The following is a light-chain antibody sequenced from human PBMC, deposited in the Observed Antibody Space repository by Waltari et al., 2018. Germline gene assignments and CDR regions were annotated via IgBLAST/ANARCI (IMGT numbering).Light chain of an antibody. Sequence: QSVLTHPPSASGTPGQRVTTPCSGRSSTIGRNYVSWYQQLPGTAPTLLIYRNNQRPSGVPDRFSGSKSGTSASLAISGLRSEDEADYYCAAWDDSLSGRVFGGGTKLTVL. CDR1: SSTIGRNY. CDR3: AAWDDSLSGRV. CDR2: RNN. V-gene: IGLV1-47*01. J-gene: IGLJ3*02.